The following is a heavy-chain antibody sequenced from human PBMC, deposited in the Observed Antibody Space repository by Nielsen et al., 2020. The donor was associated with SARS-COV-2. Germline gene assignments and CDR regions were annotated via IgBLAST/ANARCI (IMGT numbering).Heavy chain of an antibody. Sequence: GGSLRLSCVASGFTFSKAWMSWVRQAPGKGLEWVGRIKSKIDGGTTDSAAPVKDRFTISRDDSKNTVYLDMSSLRTEDTAVYYCATARYCSRTSCSAGTDMFDPWGQGTQVIVSS. CDR1: GFTFSKAW. V-gene: IGHV3-15*01. J-gene: IGHJ5*02. D-gene: IGHD2-2*01. CDR3: ATARYCSRTSCSAGTDMFDP. CDR2: IKSKIDGGTT.